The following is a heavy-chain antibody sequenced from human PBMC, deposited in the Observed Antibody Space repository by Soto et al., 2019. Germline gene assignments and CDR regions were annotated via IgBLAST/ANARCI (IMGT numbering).Heavy chain of an antibody. V-gene: IGHV3-30*18. CDR2: ISYDGSNK. CDR3: AKDADPSGSYYFDY. D-gene: IGHD1-26*01. Sequence: QVQLVESGGGVVQPGRSLRLSCAASGFTFSSYGMHWVRQAPGKGLEWVAVISYDGSNKYYADSVKGRFTISRDNSKNTLDLQMNSLRAEDTAVYYCAKDADPSGSYYFDYWGQGTLVTVSS. J-gene: IGHJ4*02. CDR1: GFTFSSYG.